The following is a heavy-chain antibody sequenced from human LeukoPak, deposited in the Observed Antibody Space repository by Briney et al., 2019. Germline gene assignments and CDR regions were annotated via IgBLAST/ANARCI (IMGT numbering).Heavy chain of an antibody. CDR3: AKLGLWFGESAWDY. J-gene: IGHJ4*02. CDR1: GYTFTSYD. V-gene: IGHV1-8*01. D-gene: IGHD3-10*01. CDR2: MNPNSGNT. Sequence: GASVKVSCKASGYTFTSYDINWVRQATGQGLEWMGWMNPNSGNTGYAQKFQGRVTMTRNTSISTAYMELSSLRSEDTAVYYCAKLGLWFGESAWDYWGQGTLVTVSS.